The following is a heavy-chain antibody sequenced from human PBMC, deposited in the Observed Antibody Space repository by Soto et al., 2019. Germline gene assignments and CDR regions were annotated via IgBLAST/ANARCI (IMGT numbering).Heavy chain of an antibody. J-gene: IGHJ4*02. CDR2: IKEDGSEK. CDR1: TFSFGTSW. Sequence: PGGSLRLSCAASTFSFGTSWMTWARQAPGKGLEWVAKIKEDGSEKYYVDSVKGRFTISRDNAKNSLYLQMNSLRAEDTAVYYCARDGGTLGFDYWGQGTLVTVSS. D-gene: IGHD7-27*01. CDR3: ARDGGTLGFDY. V-gene: IGHV3-7*01.